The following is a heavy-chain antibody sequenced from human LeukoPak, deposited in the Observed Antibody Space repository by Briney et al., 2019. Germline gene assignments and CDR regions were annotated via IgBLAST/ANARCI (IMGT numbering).Heavy chain of an antibody. CDR1: GYTFTGYY. Sequence: ASVKVSCKASGYTFTGYYIHWVRQAPGQGLEWMGWINPNSGGTNYAQKFQGRVTMTRDTSISTAYMELSRLRSDDTAVYYCARSRDYYYDSSGYPTDYWGQGTLVTVSS. J-gene: IGHJ4*02. D-gene: IGHD3-22*01. V-gene: IGHV1-2*02. CDR3: ARSRDYYYDSSGYPTDY. CDR2: INPNSGGT.